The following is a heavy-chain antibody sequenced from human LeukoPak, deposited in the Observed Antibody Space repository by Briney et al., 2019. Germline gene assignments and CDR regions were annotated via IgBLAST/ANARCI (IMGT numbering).Heavy chain of an antibody. V-gene: IGHV3-23*01. Sequence: PGGSLRLSCAASGFTFSSYAMSWVRQAPGKGLEWVSAISGSGGSTYYADSVKGRFTISRDNSKSTLYLQMNSLRAEDTAVYYCAKDRGGSGYEPFDYWGQGTLVTVSS. CDR1: GFTFSSYA. CDR2: ISGSGGST. D-gene: IGHD5-12*01. J-gene: IGHJ4*02. CDR3: AKDRGGSGYEPFDY.